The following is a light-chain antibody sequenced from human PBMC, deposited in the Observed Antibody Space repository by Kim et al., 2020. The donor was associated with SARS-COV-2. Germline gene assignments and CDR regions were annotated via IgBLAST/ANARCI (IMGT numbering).Light chain of an antibody. V-gene: IGLV6-57*03. Sequence: GRTVTLSRTRSRGTLASNYVLYYQRRPGGAPTTVIYENNQRPSGVPDRFSGSVDNSSNSASLTISGLKTEDEADYYCQSCDNSNWVFGGGTQLTVL. CDR1: RGTLASNY. J-gene: IGLJ3*02. CDR2: ENN. CDR3: QSCDNSNWV.